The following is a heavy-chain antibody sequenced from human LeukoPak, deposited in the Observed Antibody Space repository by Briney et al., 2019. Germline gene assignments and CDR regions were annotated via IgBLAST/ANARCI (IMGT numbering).Heavy chain of an antibody. Sequence: SVKFSCKASGDTFSNSAINWVRQNRGQGFEWMGGIIPLFRTASYAQKFQGRVTITADESASTACMELNSLRSEDTAVYYCARVRLSAAALSWFDPWGQGTLVTVSS. CDR1: GDTFSNSA. D-gene: IGHD3-16*01. J-gene: IGHJ5*02. CDR3: ARVRLSAAALSWFDP. V-gene: IGHV1-69*13. CDR2: IIPLFRTA.